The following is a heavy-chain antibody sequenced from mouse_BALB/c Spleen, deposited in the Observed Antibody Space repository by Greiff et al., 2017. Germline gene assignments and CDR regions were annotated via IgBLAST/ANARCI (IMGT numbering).Heavy chain of an antibody. CDR2: ISTYYGNT. CDR3: ARSYGKEGAMDY. Sequence: QVHVKQSGPELVRPGVSVKISCKGSGYTFTDYAMHWVKQSHAKSLEWIGVISTYYGNTNYNQKFKGKATMTVDKSSSTAYMELARLTSEDSAIYYCARSYGKEGAMDYWGQGTSVTVSS. D-gene: IGHD2-1*01. V-gene: IGHV1-67*01. CDR1: GYTFTDYA. J-gene: IGHJ4*01.